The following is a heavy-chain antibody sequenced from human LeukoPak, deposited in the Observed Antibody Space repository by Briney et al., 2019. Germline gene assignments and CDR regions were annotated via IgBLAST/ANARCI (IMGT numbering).Heavy chain of an antibody. CDR2: IYHSGST. CDR3: ARDLSSLDDILTGYPRGFDP. D-gene: IGHD3-9*01. V-gene: IGHV4-4*02. J-gene: IGHJ5*02. CDR1: GGSISSSNW. Sequence: SGTLSLTCAVSGGSISSSNWWSWVRQPPGKGLEWIGEIYHSGSTNYNPSLKSRVTISVDKSKNQFSLKLSSVTAADTAVYYCARDLSSLDDILTGYPRGFDPWGRGTLVTVSS.